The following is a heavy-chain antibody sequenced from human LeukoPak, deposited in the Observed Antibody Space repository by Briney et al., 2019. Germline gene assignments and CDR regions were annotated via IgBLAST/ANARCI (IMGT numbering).Heavy chain of an antibody. CDR3: ARTGGYCSGGSCYYYYYMDV. Sequence: SETLSLTCTVSGGSISSSSYYWGWIRQPPGKGLEWIGSIYYSGSTYYNPSLKSRVTISVDTSKNQFSLKLSSVTAADTAVYYCARTGGYCSGGSCYYYYYMDVWGKGTTVTVSS. D-gene: IGHD2-15*01. J-gene: IGHJ6*03. CDR1: GGSISSSSYY. CDR2: IYYSGST. V-gene: IGHV4-39*07.